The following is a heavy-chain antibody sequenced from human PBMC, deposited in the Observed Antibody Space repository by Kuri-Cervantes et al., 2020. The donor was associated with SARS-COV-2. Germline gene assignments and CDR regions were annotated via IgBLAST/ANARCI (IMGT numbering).Heavy chain of an antibody. Sequence: SEILSPTCTVSGGSISSYYWSWIRQPPGKGLEWIGYIYYSGSTNYNPSLKSRVTISVDTSKNQFSLKLSSVTAADTAVYCCARVGLMGTMDYWGQGTLVTVSS. CDR3: ARVGLMGTMDY. J-gene: IGHJ4*02. V-gene: IGHV4-59*12. D-gene: IGHD2-8*01. CDR1: GGSISSYY. CDR2: IYYSGST.